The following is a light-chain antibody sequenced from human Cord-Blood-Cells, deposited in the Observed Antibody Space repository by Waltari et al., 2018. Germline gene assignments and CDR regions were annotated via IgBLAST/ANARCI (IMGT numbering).Light chain of an antibody. V-gene: IGLV2-23*01. CDR1: SSDVGGYNL. CDR2: EGS. J-gene: IGLJ1*01. CDR3: CSYAGSSTFV. Sequence: QSALTQPASVSGSPGQSITISCPGTSSDVGGYNLISWYQQHPGKAPKLMIYEGSKRPSGFSNRFSGSKSGNTASLTISGLQAEDEADYYCCSYAGSSTFVFGTGTKVTVL.